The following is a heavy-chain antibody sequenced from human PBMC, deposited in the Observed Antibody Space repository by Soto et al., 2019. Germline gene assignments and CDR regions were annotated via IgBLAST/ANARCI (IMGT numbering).Heavy chain of an antibody. CDR2: IYYSGST. V-gene: IGHV4-59*01. CDR1: GGSISSYY. D-gene: IGHD2-2*01. J-gene: IGHJ4*02. CDR3: ARGVVPAEFDY. Sequence: SSETLSLTCTVSGGSISSYYWSWIRQPPGKGLEWIGYIYYSGSTNYNPSLKSRVTISVDTSKNQFSLKLSSVTAADTAVYYCARGVVPAEFDYWGQGTLVTVSS.